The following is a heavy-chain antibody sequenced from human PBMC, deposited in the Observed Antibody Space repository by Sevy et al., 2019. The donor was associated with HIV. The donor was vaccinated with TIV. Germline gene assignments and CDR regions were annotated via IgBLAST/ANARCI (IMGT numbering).Heavy chain of an antibody. Sequence: GGSLRLSCVVSGIIFTSSGMHWVRQAPGKGLEWVAVISYHGRDKFYADSVKGRFTISRDNSKNILYLPMNGLRIEDTAVYYCAKDFTGYNGMDVWGQGTMVTVSS. J-gene: IGHJ6*02. CDR3: AKDFTGYNGMDV. D-gene: IGHD3-9*01. V-gene: IGHV3-30*18. CDR1: GIIFTSSG. CDR2: ISYHGRDK.